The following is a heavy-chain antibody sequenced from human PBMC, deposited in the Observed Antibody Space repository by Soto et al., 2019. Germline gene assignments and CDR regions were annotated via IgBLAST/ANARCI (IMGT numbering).Heavy chain of an antibody. V-gene: IGHV1-69*02. J-gene: IGHJ3*02. D-gene: IGHD1-26*01. CDR2: IIPILGIA. CDR1: GGTFSSYT. CDR3: ARGVVGARVSGGAFDI. Sequence: QVQLVQSGAEVKKPGSSVKVSCKASGGTFSSYTISWVRQAPGQGLEWMGRIIPILGIANYAQKFQGRVTITADKSTSTAYMELSSLRSEDTAVYYCARGVVGARVSGGAFDIWGQGTMVTVSS.